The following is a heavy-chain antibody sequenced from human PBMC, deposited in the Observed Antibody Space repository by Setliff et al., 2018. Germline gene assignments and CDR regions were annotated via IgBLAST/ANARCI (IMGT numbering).Heavy chain of an antibody. CDR1: GYPLTAYY. V-gene: IGHV1-2*02. CDR2: ISPHTGVT. J-gene: IGHJ4*02. Sequence: GASVKVSCKASGYPLTAYYIHWVRQAPGQGLEWMGWISPHTGVTNYAQKFQGRVAMTRDTSINTAYMELSRLKYDDTAVYYCARDPKLVGAPERAFDYWGQGTQVTVSS. CDR3: ARDPKLVGAPERAFDY. D-gene: IGHD1-26*01.